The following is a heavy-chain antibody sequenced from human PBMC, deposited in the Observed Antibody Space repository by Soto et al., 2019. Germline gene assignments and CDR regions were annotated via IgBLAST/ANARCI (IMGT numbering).Heavy chain of an antibody. Sequence: QVQLVQSGAEVKKTGSSVKVSCKTSVGTFSTFGISWVRQAPGQGLEWMGGIIPFFGTAEYSQKFEDRITITADESTNTVYMDLRSLTSEDTAIYYYARTAPMDAGDKYYYDFWGQGALVTVSS. J-gene: IGHJ4*02. V-gene: IGHV1-69*01. D-gene: IGHD3-16*01. CDR2: IIPFFGTA. CDR3: ARTAPMDAGDKYYYDF. CDR1: VGTFSTFG.